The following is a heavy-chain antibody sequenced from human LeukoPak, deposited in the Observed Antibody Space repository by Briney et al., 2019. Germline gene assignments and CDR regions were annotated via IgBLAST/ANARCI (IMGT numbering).Heavy chain of an antibody. CDR2: IYYSGST. D-gene: IGHD3-22*01. Sequence: PSETLSLTCTVSGGSISSSSYYWGWIRQPPGKGLEWIGSIYYSGSTYYNPSLKSRVTISVDTSKNQFSLKLSSVTAADTAVYYCARVTDDSSGYYYDYQYYFDYWGQGTLVTVSS. V-gene: IGHV4-39*07. CDR3: ARVTDDSSGYYYDYQYYFDY. CDR1: GGSISSSSYY. J-gene: IGHJ4*02.